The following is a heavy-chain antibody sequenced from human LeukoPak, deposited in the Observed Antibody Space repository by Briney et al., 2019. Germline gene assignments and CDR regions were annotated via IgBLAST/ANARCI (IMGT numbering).Heavy chain of an antibody. D-gene: IGHD2-15*01. CDR3: ARSHCSGGSCYSADGMDV. CDR1: GFTFSSYA. CDR2: ISYDGSNK. Sequence: SGGSLRLSCAASGFTFSSYAMHWVRQAPGKGLEWVAVISYDGSNKYYADSVKGRFTISRDNSKNTLYLQMNSLRAEDTAVYYCARSHCSGGSCYSADGMDVWGQGTTVTVSS. J-gene: IGHJ6*02. V-gene: IGHV3-30-3*01.